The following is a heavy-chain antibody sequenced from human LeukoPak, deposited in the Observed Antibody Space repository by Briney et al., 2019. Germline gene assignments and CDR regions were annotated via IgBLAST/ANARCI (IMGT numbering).Heavy chain of an antibody. V-gene: IGHV4-34*01. CDR3: ARILAYGWGKQHNSFDL. J-gene: IGHJ5*02. D-gene: IGHD1/OR15-1a*01. CDR2: INHSGST. CDR1: VGSLSGYY. Sequence: SETLSLTCAVYVGSLSGYYWSWIRQPPGKGLEWIGEINHSGSTKYNPSLKSRVTISLDTTKNQFSLKLRSVTAADKAVYYCARILAYGWGKQHNSFDLWGQGTLVTVSS.